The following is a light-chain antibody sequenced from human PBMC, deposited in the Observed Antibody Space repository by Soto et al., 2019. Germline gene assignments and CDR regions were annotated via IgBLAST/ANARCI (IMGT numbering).Light chain of an antibody. CDR2: EVS. CDR3: SSYAGSNNRGV. Sequence: QSVLTQPPSASGSPGQSVTISCTGTSSDVGGYNYVSWYQHHPGKAPKLMIYEVSKRPSGVPDGFSGSKSGNTASLTVSGLQAEDEADYYCSSYAGSNNRGVFGSGTKLTVL. J-gene: IGLJ1*01. V-gene: IGLV2-8*01. CDR1: SSDVGGYNY.